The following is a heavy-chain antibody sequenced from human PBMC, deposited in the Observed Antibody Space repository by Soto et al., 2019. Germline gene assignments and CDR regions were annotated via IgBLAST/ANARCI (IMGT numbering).Heavy chain of an antibody. Sequence: GGSLRLSCAASGFTFSNYGMHWVRQAPGKGLEWVTVISSDGNNKYYVDSVKGRFTISRDNAKNSLYLQMNSLRAEDTAVYYCARAGVVVMRPFDYWGQGTLVTVSS. CDR2: ISSDGNNK. D-gene: IGHD3-22*01. J-gene: IGHJ4*02. V-gene: IGHV3-30*03. CDR1: GFTFSNYG. CDR3: ARAGVVVMRPFDY.